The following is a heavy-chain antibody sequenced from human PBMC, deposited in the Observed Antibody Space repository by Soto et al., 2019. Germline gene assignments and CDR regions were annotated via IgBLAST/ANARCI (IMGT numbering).Heavy chain of an antibody. CDR2: IYYSGTA. J-gene: IGHJ3*02. D-gene: IGHD4-17*01. V-gene: IGHV4-39*01. CDR1: GGSISSSSYY. CDR3: ARRATTVTYDAFDI. Sequence: QLQLQESGPGLVKPSETLSLTCTVSGGSISSSSYYWVWIRQPPGKGLEWIGSIYYSGTAHYTPSLKSRLTISVDTSKNQFSLNLSAVTAADTAVYYCARRATTVTYDAFDIWGQGTMVTVSS.